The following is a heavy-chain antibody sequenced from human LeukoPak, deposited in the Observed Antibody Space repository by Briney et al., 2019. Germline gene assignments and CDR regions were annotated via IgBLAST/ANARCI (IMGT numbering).Heavy chain of an antibody. CDR2: IDEHGFKT. CDR3: ARDGITCTRDY. Sequence: GGSLRLSCAASGFIFRRYWMVWVRQAPRKGLEWVASIDEHGFKTYYAASVTGRFTISKDTAKNSLDLQMNSLRAEDTAVYYCARDGITCTRDYWGQGALVTVSS. CDR1: GFIFRRYW. D-gene: IGHD1-7*01. V-gene: IGHV3-7*01. J-gene: IGHJ4*02.